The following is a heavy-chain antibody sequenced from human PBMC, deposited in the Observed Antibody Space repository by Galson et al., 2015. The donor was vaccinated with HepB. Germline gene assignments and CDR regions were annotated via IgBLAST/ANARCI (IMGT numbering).Heavy chain of an antibody. Sequence: SLRLSCAASGFTFTAHAIHWLRHTPGKGLEWLTIIPYDGNSKYYADSVKGRFTVSRDNSNNTVYLQMDNLRVEDTGLYYCARDPLAVTGDLFFDLGGRGT. V-gene: IGHV3-30*04. J-gene: IGHJ2*01. CDR2: IPYDGNSK. CDR1: GFTFTAHA. CDR3: ARDPLAVTGDLFFDL. D-gene: IGHD6-19*01.